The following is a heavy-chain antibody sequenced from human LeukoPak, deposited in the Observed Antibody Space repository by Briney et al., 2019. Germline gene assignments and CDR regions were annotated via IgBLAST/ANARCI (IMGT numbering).Heavy chain of an antibody. Sequence: GGSLGLSCSASGFPFSSYAMHWVRQAPGKGLEYVSAISDSGGSTYYADSVKGRFTISRDNSKNTLYLQMSSLRAEDMAVYFCVRGYSFGPYGMDVWGQGTTVTVSS. J-gene: IGHJ6*02. CDR1: GFPFSSYA. D-gene: IGHD2-15*01. CDR3: VRGYSFGPYGMDV. CDR2: ISDSGGST. V-gene: IGHV3-64D*09.